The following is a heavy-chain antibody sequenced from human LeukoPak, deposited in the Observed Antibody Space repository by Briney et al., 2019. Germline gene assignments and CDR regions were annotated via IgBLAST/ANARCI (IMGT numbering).Heavy chain of an antibody. V-gene: IGHV3-21*01. D-gene: IGHD5-18*01. Sequence: GSLRLFCSASGFAFSSYSMNWVRQAPGKGLEWVSSISSSSSYIYYADSVKGRFTISRDNAKNSLYLQMNSLRAEDTAVYYCARINVDTAMAFDYWGQGTLVTVSS. CDR3: ARINVDTAMAFDY. CDR1: GFAFSSYS. J-gene: IGHJ4*02. CDR2: ISSSSSYI.